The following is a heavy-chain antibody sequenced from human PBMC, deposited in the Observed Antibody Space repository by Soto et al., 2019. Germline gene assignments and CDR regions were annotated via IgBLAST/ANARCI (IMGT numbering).Heavy chain of an antibody. J-gene: IGHJ4*02. CDR3: VRAWAGY. CDR1: GFTFSSYW. Sequence: VQLVESGGGLVQPGGSLRLSCAASGFTFSSYWMHWIRQAPGKGLVWVSRINSDGSEIYYADSVRGRFTVSRDNAKNTLSLQMNSLRADDTAVYYCVRAWAGYWGQGTLVTVSS. D-gene: IGHD6-19*01. CDR2: INSDGSEI. V-gene: IGHV3-74*01.